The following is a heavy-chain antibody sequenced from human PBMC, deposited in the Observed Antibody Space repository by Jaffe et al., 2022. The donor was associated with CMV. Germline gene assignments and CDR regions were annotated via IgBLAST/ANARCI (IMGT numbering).Heavy chain of an antibody. J-gene: IGHJ4*02. D-gene: IGHD3-22*01. CDR2: INHSGST. CDR3: ARVVYYYDSSGYYPYYFDY. CDR1: GGSFSGYY. Sequence: QVQLQQWGAGLLKPSETLSLTCAVYGGSFSGYYWSWIRQPPGKGLEWIGEINHSGSTNYNPSLKSRVTISVDTSKNQFSLKLSSVTAADTAVYYCARVVYYYDSSGYYPYYFDYWGQGTLVTVSS. V-gene: IGHV4-34*01.